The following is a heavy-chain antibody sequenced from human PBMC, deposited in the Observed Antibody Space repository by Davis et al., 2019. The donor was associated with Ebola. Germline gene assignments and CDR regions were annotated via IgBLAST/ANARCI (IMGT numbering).Heavy chain of an antibody. CDR2: ISAYNGNT. D-gene: IGHD2-2*01. CDR1: GYTFTSYG. CDR3: ARDRIIVVVPAAPGGPDGVYYYYGMDV. J-gene: IGHJ6*02. Sequence: ASVKVSCKASGYTFTSYGISWVRQAPGQGLEWMGWISAYNGNTNYAQKLRGRVTMTTDTSTSTAYMELRSLRSDDTAVYYCARDRIIVVVPAAPGGPDGVYYYYGMDVWGQGTTVTVSS. V-gene: IGHV1-18*01.